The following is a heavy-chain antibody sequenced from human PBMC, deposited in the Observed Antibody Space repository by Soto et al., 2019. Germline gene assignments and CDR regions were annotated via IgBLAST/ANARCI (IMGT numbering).Heavy chain of an antibody. CDR3: AKRGGYDYVWKSYRPDY. Sequence: VQLLESGGGLVQPGGSLRLSCVASGFTFSSYGMSWVRQAPGKGLEWVSTLSGSGGDTYYADSVNGRFTISRDKSKNTLYLQMDRLRVEDTAVYYCAKRGGYDYVWKSYRPDYWGQGTLVTVSS. J-gene: IGHJ4*02. CDR1: GFTFSSYG. CDR2: LSGSGGDT. D-gene: IGHD3-16*02. V-gene: IGHV3-23*01.